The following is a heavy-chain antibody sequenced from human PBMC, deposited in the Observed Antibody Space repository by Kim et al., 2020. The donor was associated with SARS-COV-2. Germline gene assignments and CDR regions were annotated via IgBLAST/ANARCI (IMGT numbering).Heavy chain of an antibody. CDR3: AKGFSKNGITTMVAT. D-gene: IGHD3-22*01. CDR2: IRGSGGGK. Sequence: GGSLRLSCAASGFIFGDYAMSWVRQAPGMGLEWVSSIRGSGGGKYYADSVKGRFTTSRDNSEMYLQMNSLRVEDTAIYYCAKGFSKNGITTMVATWGKGTGVTVSS. CDR1: GFIFGDYA. V-gene: IGHV3-23*01. J-gene: IGHJ4*02.